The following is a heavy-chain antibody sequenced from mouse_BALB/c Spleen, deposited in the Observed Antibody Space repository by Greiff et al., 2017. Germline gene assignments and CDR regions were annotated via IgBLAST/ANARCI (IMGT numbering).Heavy chain of an antibody. D-gene: IGHD2-4*01. J-gene: IGHJ2*01. Sequence: EVKLMESGGGLVQPGGSRKLSCAASGFTFSSFGMHWVRQAPEKGLEWVAYISSGSSTIYYADTVKGRFTISRDNPKNTLFLQMTSLRSEDTAMYYCARSYDSDYWGQGTTLTVSS. CDR3: ARSYDSDY. V-gene: IGHV5-17*02. CDR1: GFTFSSFG. CDR2: ISSGSSTI.